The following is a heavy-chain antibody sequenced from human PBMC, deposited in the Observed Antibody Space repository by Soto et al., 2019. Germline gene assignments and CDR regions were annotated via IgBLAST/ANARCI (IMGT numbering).Heavy chain of an antibody. J-gene: IGHJ4*02. D-gene: IGHD1-26*01. V-gene: IGHV4-34*01. CDR3: ARGLVGASIRLDY. CDR2: INHSGST. CDR1: GGSFSGYY. Sequence: QVQLQQWGAGLLKPSEILSLTCAVYGGSFSGYYWSWIRQPPGKGLEWIGEINHSGSTNYNPSLKSRVTISVDTSKNQFSLKLSSVTAADTAVYYCARGLVGASIRLDYWGQGTLVTVSS.